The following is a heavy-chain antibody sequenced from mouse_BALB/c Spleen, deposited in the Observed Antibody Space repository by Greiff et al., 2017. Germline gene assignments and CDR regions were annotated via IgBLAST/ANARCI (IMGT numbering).Heavy chain of an antibody. Sequence: EVQRVESGGDLVKPGGSLKLSCAASGFTFSSYGMSWVRQTPDKRLEWVATISSGGSYTYYPDSVKGRFTISRDNAKNTLYLQMSSLKSEDTAMYYCARPRTAYYAMDYWGQGTSVTVSS. V-gene: IGHV5-6*01. J-gene: IGHJ4*01. CDR2: ISSGGSYT. CDR3: ARPRTAYYAMDY. CDR1: GFTFSSYG. D-gene: IGHD1-2*01.